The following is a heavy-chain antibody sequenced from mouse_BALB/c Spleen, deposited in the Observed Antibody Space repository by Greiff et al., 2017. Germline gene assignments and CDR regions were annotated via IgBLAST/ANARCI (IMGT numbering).Heavy chain of an antibody. D-gene: IGHD1-1*01. CDR3: ARRGYYGGGPAMDY. CDR1: GFTFSSYA. CDR2: ISSGGSYT. J-gene: IGHJ4*01. Sequence: VQLKESGGGLVKPGGSLKLSCAASGFTFSSYAMSWVRQTPEKRLEWVATISSGGSYTYYPDSVKGRFTISRDNAKNTLYLQMSSLRSEDTAMYYCARRGYYGGGPAMDYWGQGTSVTVSS. V-gene: IGHV5-9-3*01.